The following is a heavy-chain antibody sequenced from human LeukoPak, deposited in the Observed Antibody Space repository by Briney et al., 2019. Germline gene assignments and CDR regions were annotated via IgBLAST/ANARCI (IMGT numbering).Heavy chain of an antibody. V-gene: IGHV3-23*01. Sequence: GGSLRLSCAASGFTFSSYAMSWVRQAPGKGLEWVSAISGSGGSTYYADSVKGRFTISRDNSKNTLYLQMNSLRAEDTAVYYCAEVHYSSGCKYWGQGTLVTVSS. CDR3: AEVHYSSGCKY. CDR2: ISGSGGST. J-gene: IGHJ4*02. D-gene: IGHD6-19*01. CDR1: GFTFSSYA.